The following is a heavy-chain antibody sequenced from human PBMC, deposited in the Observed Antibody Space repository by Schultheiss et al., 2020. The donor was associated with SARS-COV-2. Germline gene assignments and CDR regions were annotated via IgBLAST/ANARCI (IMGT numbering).Heavy chain of an antibody. CDR3: ARRRSDGNWWLDT. J-gene: IGHJ5*02. Sequence: SQTLSLTCTVSGGSIGTYYWHWIRQSLGKGLEWSGYIYHSGSDSTSYNPSLKSRVTISVDTSKRQISLNLTSVTAADTAVSYCARRRSDGNWWLDTWGQGALVTVSS. CDR2: IYHSGSDST. D-gene: IGHD2-8*02. CDR1: GGSIGTYY. V-gene: IGHV4-59*08.